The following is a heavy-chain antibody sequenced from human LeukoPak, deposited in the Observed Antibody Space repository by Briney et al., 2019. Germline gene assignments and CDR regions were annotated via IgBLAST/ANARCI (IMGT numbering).Heavy chain of an antibody. CDR2: INPNSGGT. CDR3: ARVPAGYGPYYFDY. V-gene: IGHV1-2*02. Sequence: ASVKVSCKASGYTFSGHYIHWVRQAPGQGLEWMGWINPNSGGTNYAQKFQGRVTMTRDTSISTAYMELSSLRSDDTAVYCCARVPAGYGPYYFDYWGQGTLVTVSS. J-gene: IGHJ4*02. D-gene: IGHD5-18*01. CDR1: GYTFSGHY.